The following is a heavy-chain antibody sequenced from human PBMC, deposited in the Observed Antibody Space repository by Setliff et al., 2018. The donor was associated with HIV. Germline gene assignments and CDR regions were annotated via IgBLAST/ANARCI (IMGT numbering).Heavy chain of an antibody. V-gene: IGHV4-39*07. D-gene: IGHD3-22*01. Sequence: PSETLSLTCTVSGGSISSSSYYWSWIRQPPGKGLEWIGSFYYGGNTYYNPSLKSRVTLSADTSKNQLSLSLTSVTAADTAVYYCARVRLTMIMMVDYFDQWGQGTLVTVSS. CDR1: GGSISSSSYY. CDR3: ARVRLTMIMMVDYFDQ. J-gene: IGHJ4*02. CDR2: FYYGGNT.